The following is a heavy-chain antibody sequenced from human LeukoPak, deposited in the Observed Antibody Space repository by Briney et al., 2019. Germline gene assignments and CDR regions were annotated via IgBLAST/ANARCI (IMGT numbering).Heavy chain of an antibody. CDR2: VSGSGSGT. CDR1: GFTFSSYA. V-gene: IGHV3-23*01. D-gene: IGHD2-2*01. J-gene: IGHJ4*02. Sequence: PGGSLRLSCAASGFTFSSYAMRWVRPAPGKGLEWVSAVSGSGSGTYYAASVKGRFTVSRDNSKNTVYLQMNSLRAQGTAVYYRAIYSHCYERPIYSWGQRTLVTVSS. CDR3: AIYSHCYERPIYS.